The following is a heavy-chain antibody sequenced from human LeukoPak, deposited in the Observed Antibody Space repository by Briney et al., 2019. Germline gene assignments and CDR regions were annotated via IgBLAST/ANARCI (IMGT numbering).Heavy chain of an antibody. J-gene: IGHJ6*03. CDR3: ARDPYRLSNHYMDV. V-gene: IGHV3-21*01. CDR1: GGSISSSSYY. Sequence: ETLSLTCTVSGGSISSSSYYWGWVRQAPGKGLEWVSSISSSSSYIYYADSVKGRFTISRDNAKNSLYLQMNSLRAEDTAVYYCARDPYRLSNHYMDVWGKGTTVTVSS. D-gene: IGHD4-11*01. CDR2: ISSSSSYI.